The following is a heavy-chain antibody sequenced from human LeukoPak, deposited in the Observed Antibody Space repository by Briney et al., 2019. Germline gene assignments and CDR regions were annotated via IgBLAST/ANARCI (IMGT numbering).Heavy chain of an antibody. Sequence: GGSLRLSCAASGFTFSSYSINWVRQAPGKGLEWVSSISTSSSHMYYADSVKGRFTISRDNARNSLYLQMNSLKAEDTAVYYCARGSEWELLSCDHWGQGTLVTVSS. D-gene: IGHD1-26*01. V-gene: IGHV3-21*01. CDR1: GFTFSSYS. CDR3: ARGSEWELLSCDH. CDR2: ISTSSSHM. J-gene: IGHJ5*02.